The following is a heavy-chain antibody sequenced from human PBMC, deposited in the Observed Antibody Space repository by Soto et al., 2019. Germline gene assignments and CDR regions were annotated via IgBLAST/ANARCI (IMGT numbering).Heavy chain of an antibody. CDR1: GGSISSGGYY. V-gene: IGHV4-31*03. D-gene: IGHD2-2*01. CDR3: ARVRCSSTSCSSTNYYYYCGMDV. J-gene: IGHJ6*02. CDR2: IYYSGST. Sequence: QVQLQESGPGLVKPSQTLSLTCTVSGGSISSGGYYWSWIRQHPGKGLEWIGYIYYSGSTYYNPSLKSRVTLSVDTSKNEFSLKLSSVTAADTAVYYCARVRCSSTSCSSTNYYYYCGMDVWGQGTTVTVSS.